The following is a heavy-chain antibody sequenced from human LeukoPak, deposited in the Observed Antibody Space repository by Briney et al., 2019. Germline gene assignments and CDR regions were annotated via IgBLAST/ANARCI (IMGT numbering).Heavy chain of an antibody. Sequence: ASVKVSCKASGYTFTGYYMHWVRQAPGQGLEWMGWINPNNGGTNYAQKFQGRVTMTRDTSISTAYMELSRLRSDDTAVYYCARDVGDYYGSGTYYGMDVWGQGTTVTVSS. CDR3: ARDVGDYYGSGTYYGMDV. CDR2: INPNNGGT. J-gene: IGHJ6*02. V-gene: IGHV1-2*02. D-gene: IGHD3-10*01. CDR1: GYTFTGYY.